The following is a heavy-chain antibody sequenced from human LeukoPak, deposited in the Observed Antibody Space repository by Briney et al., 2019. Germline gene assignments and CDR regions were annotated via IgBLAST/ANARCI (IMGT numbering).Heavy chain of an antibody. J-gene: IGHJ4*02. CDR3: AKLETTVVTRCDY. V-gene: IGHV3-23*01. Sequence: GGSLRLSCAASGFTFNNAWMSWVRQAPGKGLEWVSAISGSGGSTYYADSVKGRFTISRDNSKNTLYLQMNSLRAEDTAVYYCAKLETTVVTRCDYWGQGTLVTVSS. CDR1: GFTFNNAW. CDR2: ISGSGGST. D-gene: IGHD4-23*01.